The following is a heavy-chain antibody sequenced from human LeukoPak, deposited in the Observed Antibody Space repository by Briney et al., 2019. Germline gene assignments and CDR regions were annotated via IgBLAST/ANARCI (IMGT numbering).Heavy chain of an antibody. CDR2: IKQEGSEK. CDR1: GFTFSSYW. J-gene: IGHJ3*02. V-gene: IGHV3-7*01. D-gene: IGHD3-3*01. CDR3: ARYIPTVRFLEWPKDAFDI. Sequence: GGSLRLSCAASGFTFSSYWMSWVRQAPGKGLEWVANIKQEGSEKYYVDSVKGRFTISRDNAKNSLYLQMNSLRAEDTAVYYCARYIPTVRFLEWPKDAFDIWGQGTMVTVSS.